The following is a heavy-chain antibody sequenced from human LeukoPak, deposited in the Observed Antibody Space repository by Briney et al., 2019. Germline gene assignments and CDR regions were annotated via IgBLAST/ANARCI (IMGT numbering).Heavy chain of an antibody. D-gene: IGHD3-10*01. J-gene: IGHJ4*02. V-gene: IGHV4-34*01. CDR3: ARASGITSLDY. CDR1: GGSFSGYY. CDR2: INHSGST. Sequence: SETLSLTCAVYGGSFSGYYWSWIRQPPGKGLEWIGEINHSGSTNYNPSLKSRVTISVDTSKNQFSLKLSSVTAADTVVYYCARASGITSLDYWGQGTLVTVSS.